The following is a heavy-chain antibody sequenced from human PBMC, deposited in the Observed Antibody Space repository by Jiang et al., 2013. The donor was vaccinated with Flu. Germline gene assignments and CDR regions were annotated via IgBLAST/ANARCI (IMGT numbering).Heavy chain of an antibody. V-gene: IGHV3-30-3*01. D-gene: IGHD6-13*01. CDR2: ISYDGSNK. Sequence: VQLLESGGGVVQPGRSLRLSCAASGFTFRSYAMHWVRQAPGKGLEWVAVISYDGSNKNYADSVKGRFTISRDNSKNTLYLQMNSLRAEDTAVYYCARVGAAGTGYQYYGMDVWGQGTTVTVSS. J-gene: IGHJ6*02. CDR1: GFTFRSYA. CDR3: ARVGAAGTGYQYYGMDV.